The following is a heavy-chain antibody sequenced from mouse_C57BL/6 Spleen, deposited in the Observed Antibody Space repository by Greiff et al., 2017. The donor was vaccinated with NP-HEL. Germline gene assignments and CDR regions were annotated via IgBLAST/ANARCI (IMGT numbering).Heavy chain of an antibody. CDR1: GYTFTGYW. V-gene: IGHV1-9*01. CDR3: ARDHYYGSSYYAMDY. CDR2: ILPGSGST. Sequence: QVQLQQSGAELMKPGASVKLSCKATGYTFTGYWIEWVKQRPGHGLEWIGEILPGSGSTNYNEKFKGKATFTADTSSNTAYMQLSSLTTDDSAIYYCARDHYYGSSYYAMDYWGQGTSVTVSS. J-gene: IGHJ4*01. D-gene: IGHD1-1*01.